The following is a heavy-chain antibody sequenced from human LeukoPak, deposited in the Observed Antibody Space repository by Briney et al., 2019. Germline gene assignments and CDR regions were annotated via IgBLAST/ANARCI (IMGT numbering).Heavy chain of an antibody. V-gene: IGHV2-5*01. D-gene: IGHD3-3*01. Sequence: SGPTLVKPTQTLTLTCTFSGFSLNTGGVGVGWIRQPPGKALEWLALIYWNDDKRYSPSLKSRLTITKDTSKNQVVLTMTNMDPVDTATYYCAHTPTYYDFWSGYSQREYFDYWGQGTLVTVSS. CDR1: GFSLNTGGVG. CDR3: AHTPTYYDFWSGYSQREYFDY. CDR2: IYWNDDK. J-gene: IGHJ4*02.